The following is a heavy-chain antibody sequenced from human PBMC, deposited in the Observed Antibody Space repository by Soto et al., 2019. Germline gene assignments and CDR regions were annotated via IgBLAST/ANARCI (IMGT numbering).Heavy chain of an antibody. CDR1: GFTFRSFT. CDR3: TRDASRDSSARGWFDP. D-gene: IGHD6-13*01. Sequence: KLGGSLRPACGAAGFTFRSFTMNWVRQAPGKGLEWVSTISSNSAYIYYTDALRGRFTISRDNAKNSLHLQMNSLRAEDTAVYYCTRDASRDSSARGWFDPWGPGTLVTVSS. J-gene: IGHJ5*02. CDR2: ISSNSAYI. V-gene: IGHV3-21*01.